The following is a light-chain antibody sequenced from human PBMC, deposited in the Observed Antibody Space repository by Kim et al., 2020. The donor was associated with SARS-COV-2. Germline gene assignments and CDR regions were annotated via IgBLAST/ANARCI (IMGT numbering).Light chain of an antibody. V-gene: IGKV3-20*01. Sequence: SLSPGERGTLSCRASQSVRSSRLAWYQQKPGQAPRLLIFDASNRATGIPDRFSGSGSGTDFTLTLSRLEPEDFAVYYCQQYGSSFTFGQGTKLEI. CDR1: QSVRSSR. CDR2: DAS. J-gene: IGKJ2*01. CDR3: QQYGSSFT.